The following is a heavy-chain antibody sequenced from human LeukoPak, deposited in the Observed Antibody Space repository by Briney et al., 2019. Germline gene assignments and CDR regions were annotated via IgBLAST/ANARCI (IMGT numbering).Heavy chain of an antibody. CDR3: AKDLEEWLDYYYMDV. D-gene: IGHD3-3*01. CDR2: ISGSGGST. CDR1: GFTFSSYA. Sequence: QSGGSLRLSCAASGFTFSSYAMSWVRQAPGKGLEWVSAISGSGGSTYYADSVKGRFTISRDNSKNMLYLQMNSLRAEDTAVYYCAKDLEEWLDYYYMDVWGKGTTVTVSS. J-gene: IGHJ6*03. V-gene: IGHV3-23*01.